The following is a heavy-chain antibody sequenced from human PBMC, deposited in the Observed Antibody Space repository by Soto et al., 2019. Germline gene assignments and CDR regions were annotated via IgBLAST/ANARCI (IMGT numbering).Heavy chain of an antibody. D-gene: IGHD3-9*01. Sequence: ASVKVSCKASGYTFTSYGISWVRQAPGQGLEWMGWISAYNGNTNYAQKLQGRVTMTTDTSTSTAYMELRSLRSDDTAVYYCARDLSSRYFDWPRGAVYNFDYWGQGTLVTVSS. CDR1: GYTFTSYG. V-gene: IGHV1-18*01. CDR2: ISAYNGNT. J-gene: IGHJ4*02. CDR3: ARDLSSRYFDWPRGAVYNFDY.